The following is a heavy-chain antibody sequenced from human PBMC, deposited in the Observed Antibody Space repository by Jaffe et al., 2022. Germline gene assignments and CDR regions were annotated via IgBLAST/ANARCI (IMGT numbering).Heavy chain of an antibody. J-gene: IGHJ4*02. CDR3: ARGGRIGYCSSTSCYLGLTKRTAGEIDY. Sequence: QVQLQQWGAGLLKPSETLSLTCAVYGGSFSGYYWSWIRQPPGKGLEWIGEINHSGSTNYNPSLKSRVTISVDTSKNQFSLKLSSVTAADTAVYYCARGGRIGYCSSTSCYLGLTKRTAGEIDYWGQGTLVTVSS. CDR2: INHSGST. CDR1: GGSFSGYY. D-gene: IGHD2-2*01. V-gene: IGHV4-34*01.